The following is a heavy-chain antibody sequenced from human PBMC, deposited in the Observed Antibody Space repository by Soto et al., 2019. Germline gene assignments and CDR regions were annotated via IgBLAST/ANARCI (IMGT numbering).Heavy chain of an antibody. Sequence: ASVKVSCKVSGYTLTELSMHCVLQSPVKGLEWMGGFDPEDGETIYAQKFQGRVTMTEDTSTDTAYMELSSLRSEDTAVYYCATGLTYYYDSSGYLPDYWGQGTLVTVSS. V-gene: IGHV1-24*01. D-gene: IGHD3-22*01. CDR2: FDPEDGET. J-gene: IGHJ4*02. CDR3: ATGLTYYYDSSGYLPDY. CDR1: GYTLTELS.